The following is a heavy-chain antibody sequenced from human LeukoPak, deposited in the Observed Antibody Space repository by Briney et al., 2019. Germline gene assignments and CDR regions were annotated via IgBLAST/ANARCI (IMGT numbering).Heavy chain of an antibody. D-gene: IGHD3-10*01. V-gene: IGHV4-39*01. CDR3: ARVVVRGGTKLDY. CDR1: GGSISSSSYY. Sequence: KPSETLSLTCTVSGGSISSSSYYWGWIRQPPGKGLEWIGSIYYSGSTYYNPSLKIRVTISVDTSKNQFSLKLSSVTAADTAVYYCARVVVRGGTKLDYWGQGTLVTVSS. J-gene: IGHJ4*02. CDR2: IYYSGST.